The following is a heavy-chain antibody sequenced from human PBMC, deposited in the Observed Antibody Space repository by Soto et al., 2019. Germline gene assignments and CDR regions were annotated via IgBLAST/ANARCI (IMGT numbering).Heavy chain of an antibody. J-gene: IGHJ4*02. Sequence: QVQLVQSGAEVKKPGASVKVSCKASGYTFTSYGISWVRQAPGQGLEWMGWISAYNGNTNYAQKLQGRVTMTTDTSTSTASRELRSLRSDDTAVYYCASSLLVGYGLEGESDWGQGTLVTVSS. V-gene: IGHV1-18*01. CDR1: GYTFTSYG. CDR3: ASSLLVGYGLEGESD. D-gene: IGHD2-8*02. CDR2: ISAYNGNT.